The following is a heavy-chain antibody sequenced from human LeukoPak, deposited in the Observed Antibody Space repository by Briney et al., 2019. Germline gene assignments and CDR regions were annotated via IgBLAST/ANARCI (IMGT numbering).Heavy chain of an antibody. D-gene: IGHD2-15*01. V-gene: IGHV1-2*02. J-gene: IGHJ4*02. Sequence: ASVKVFCKASGYTFTGYYMHWVRQAPGQGLEWMGWINPNSGGTNYAQKFQGRVTMTRDTSISTAYMELSRLRSDDTAVYYCARGPYCSGGSCYSPYYFDYWGQGTLVTVSS. CDR1: GYTFTGYY. CDR2: INPNSGGT. CDR3: ARGPYCSGGSCYSPYYFDY.